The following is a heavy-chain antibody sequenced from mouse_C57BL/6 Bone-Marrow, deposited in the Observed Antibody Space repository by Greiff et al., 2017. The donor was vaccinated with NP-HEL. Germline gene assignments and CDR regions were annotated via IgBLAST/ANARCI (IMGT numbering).Heavy chain of an antibody. V-gene: IGHV1-9*01. D-gene: IGHD1-1*01. CDR3: ASGYYGSSYFDIDC. CDR2: ILPGSGNT. Sequence: QVQLQQSGAELVKPGASVKLSCKASGYTFTGYWIDWVKQRPGHGLEWIGVILPGSGNTYYNEKFKGKATFTADTSSITAYMQLSSLTSEDSAIYYCASGYYGSSYFDIDCWGTATTVT. CDR1: GYTFTGYW. J-gene: IGHJ4*01.